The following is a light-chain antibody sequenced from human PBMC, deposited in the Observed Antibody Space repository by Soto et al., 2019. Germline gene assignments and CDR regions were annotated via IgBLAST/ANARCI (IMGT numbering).Light chain of an antibody. V-gene: IGLV2-8*01. Sequence: QSALTQPPSASGSPGQSVTISCTGTSSDVGGYHYVSWYQQHPGKAPKLMIHEVTKRPSGVPDRFSGSKSGNTASLTISGLQAEDEADYYCSSYTTTNTYVFGTGTKLTVL. CDR2: EVT. CDR3: SSYTTTNTYV. CDR1: SSDVGGYHY. J-gene: IGLJ1*01.